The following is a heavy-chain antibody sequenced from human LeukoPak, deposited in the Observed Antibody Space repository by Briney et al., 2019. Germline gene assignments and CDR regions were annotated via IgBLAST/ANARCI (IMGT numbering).Heavy chain of an antibody. CDR2: LSRSGAST. CDR1: GFTFSSYA. CDR3: AEATSVVTFFDY. D-gene: IGHD4-23*01. J-gene: IGHJ4*02. V-gene: IGHV3-23*01. Sequence: GETLRLSCAASGFTFSSYAMSWVRQAPGKGLEWVSALSRSGASTYYADSVKGRFTISRDNSKNTLYLQMNSLRVDDTAVYYCAEATSVVTFFDYWGQGTLVTVSS.